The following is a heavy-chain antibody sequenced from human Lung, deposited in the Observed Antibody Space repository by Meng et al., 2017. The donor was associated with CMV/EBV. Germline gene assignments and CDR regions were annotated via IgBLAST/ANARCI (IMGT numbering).Heavy chain of an antibody. CDR1: GLSLRNYA. D-gene: IGHD3-22*01. J-gene: IGHJ3*02. CDR3: AREFSGTTYYYDSSGYFAFDI. V-gene: IGHV3-30-3*01. Sequence: SXAASGLSLRNYAIHWVRQAPGKGLEWVAVISYDGSNKYYADSVKGRFTISRDNSKNTLYLQMNSLRAEDTAVYYCAREFSGTTYYYDSSGYFAFDIWXQGTMVTVSS. CDR2: ISYDGSNK.